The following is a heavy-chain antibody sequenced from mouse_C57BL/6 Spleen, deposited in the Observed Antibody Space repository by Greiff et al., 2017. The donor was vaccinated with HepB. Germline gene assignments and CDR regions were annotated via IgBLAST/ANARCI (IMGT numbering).Heavy chain of an antibody. V-gene: IGHV5-17*01. CDR1: GFTFSDYG. CDR2: ISSGSSTI. CDR3: ARDPRDYFDY. J-gene: IGHJ2*01. Sequence: EVHLVESGGGLVKPGGSLKLSCAASGFTFSDYGMHWVRQAPEKGLEWVAYISSGSSTIYYADTVKGRFTISRDNAKNTLFLQMTSLRSEDTAMYYCARDPRDYFDYWGQGTTLTVSS.